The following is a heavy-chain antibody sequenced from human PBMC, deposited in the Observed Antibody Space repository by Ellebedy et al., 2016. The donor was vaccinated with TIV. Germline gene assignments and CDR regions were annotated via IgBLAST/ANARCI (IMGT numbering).Heavy chain of an antibody. J-gene: IGHJ4*02. CDR3: ARQGADGYKSDKDAEFSY. D-gene: IGHD5-24*01. CDR2: IYPGDSDT. Sequence: GESLKISXKGSGYSFTNYWIGWVRQMPGKGLEWMGIIYPGDSDTRYSPSFQGQVTISADKTISTAYLQWSSLKASDTAMYYCARQGADGYKSDKDAEFSYWGQGTLVTVSS. V-gene: IGHV5-51*01. CDR1: GYSFTNYW.